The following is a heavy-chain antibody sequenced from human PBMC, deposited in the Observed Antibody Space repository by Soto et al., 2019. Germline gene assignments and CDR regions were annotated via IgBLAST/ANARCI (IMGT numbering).Heavy chain of an antibody. Sequence: GGSLRPPCAASGFPFSSYAMTWVRQAPGKGLEWVSSMSFSDGGTYYADSVKGRLTISRDNSKNTLFLQMNSLRVEDTSVYYCVKDDRILGRRYFDLWGRGTLVTVSS. V-gene: IGHV3-23*01. CDR2: MSFSDGGT. J-gene: IGHJ2*01. CDR1: GFPFSSYA. CDR3: VKDDRILGRRYFDL. D-gene: IGHD2-15*01.